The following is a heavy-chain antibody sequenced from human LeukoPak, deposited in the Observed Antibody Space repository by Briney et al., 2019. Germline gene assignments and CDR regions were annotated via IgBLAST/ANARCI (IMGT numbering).Heavy chain of an antibody. V-gene: IGHV3-66*01. CDR2: IYSGGST. D-gene: IGHD3-10*01. Sequence: GGSLRLSCAASGFTVSSNYMSWVRQAPGKGLEWVSVIYSGGSTYYADSVKGRFTISRDNSKNALYLQMNSLRAEDTAVYYCANSLTSGLADAFDIWGQGTMVTVSS. J-gene: IGHJ3*02. CDR3: ANSLTSGLADAFDI. CDR1: GFTVSSNY.